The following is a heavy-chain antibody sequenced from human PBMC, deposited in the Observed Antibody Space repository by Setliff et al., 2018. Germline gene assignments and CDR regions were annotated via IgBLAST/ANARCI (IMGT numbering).Heavy chain of an antibody. Sequence: PGGSLRLSCAASGFTFSGYYMQWVRQAPGKGLEWVANIKKDGSIKYYLDSVKGRFTISRDNAKNSLYLQMNSLRAEDTAVYYCARPSESSGWYYFYYWGQGTLVTVSS. CDR3: ARPSESSGWYYFYY. CDR2: IKKDGSIK. V-gene: IGHV3-7*03. D-gene: IGHD6-19*01. CDR1: GFTFSGYY. J-gene: IGHJ4*02.